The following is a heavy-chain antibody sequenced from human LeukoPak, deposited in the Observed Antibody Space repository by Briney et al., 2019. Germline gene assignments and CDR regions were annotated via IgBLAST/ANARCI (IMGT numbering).Heavy chain of an antibody. Sequence: GESLKISWKGSGYSFTSYLIRLGRQMPGKGLEWMGRIDPSDSYTNYSPSFQGHVTISADKSISTAYLQWSSLKASDTAMSYCASHSTDRDYWGQGTLVTISS. D-gene: IGHD4-17*01. CDR2: IDPSDSYT. J-gene: IGHJ4*02. CDR3: ASHSTDRDY. V-gene: IGHV5-10-1*01. CDR1: GYSFTSYL.